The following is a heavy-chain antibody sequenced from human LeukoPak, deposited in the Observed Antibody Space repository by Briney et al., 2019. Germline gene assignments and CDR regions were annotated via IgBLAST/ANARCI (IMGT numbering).Heavy chain of an antibody. J-gene: IGHJ5*02. CDR3: ARGVAVAGTGWFDP. D-gene: IGHD6-19*01. V-gene: IGHV4-59*12. CDR1: SGSISSYY. CDR2: IYYSGST. Sequence: PSETLSLTCTVSSGSISSYYWSWIRQPPGKGLEWIGYIYYSGSTYYNPSLKSRVTISVDRSKNQFSLKLSSVTAADTAVYYCARGVAVAGTGWFDPWGQGTLVTVSS.